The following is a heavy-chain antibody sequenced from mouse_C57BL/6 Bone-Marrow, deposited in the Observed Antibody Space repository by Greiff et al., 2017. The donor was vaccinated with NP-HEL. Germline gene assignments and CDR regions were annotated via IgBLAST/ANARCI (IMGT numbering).Heavy chain of an antibody. CDR1: GYTFTDYY. CDR2: INPYNGGT. D-gene: IGHD2-2*01. V-gene: IGHV1-19*01. CDR3: AGNGYDRAWFAY. J-gene: IGHJ3*01. Sequence: EVQLQQSGPVLVKPGASVKMSCKASGYTFTDYYMNWVKQSHGKSLEWIGVINPYNGGTSYNQKFKGKATLTVDKSSSTAYMELNSLTSEDSAVYYCAGNGYDRAWFAYWGQGTLVTVSA.